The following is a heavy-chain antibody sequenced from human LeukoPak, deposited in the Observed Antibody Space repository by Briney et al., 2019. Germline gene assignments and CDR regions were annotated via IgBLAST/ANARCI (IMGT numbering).Heavy chain of an antibody. Sequence: GGSLRLSCAASGFIFSSYGMTWVRQAPGKGLEGFSAISGSGSGGSTYYADSVKGRFTISRDNSKNTLYLQMNSLRVEDTAVYYCAKATSVTTLFDYWGQGTLVTVSS. J-gene: IGHJ4*02. CDR3: AKATSVTTLFDY. CDR2: ISGSGSGGST. CDR1: GFIFSSYG. V-gene: IGHV3-23*01. D-gene: IGHD4-17*01.